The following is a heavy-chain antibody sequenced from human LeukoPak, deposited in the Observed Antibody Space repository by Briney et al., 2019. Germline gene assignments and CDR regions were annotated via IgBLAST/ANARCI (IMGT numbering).Heavy chain of an antibody. CDR3: ASSYYDSSGYYSVDY. D-gene: IGHD3-22*01. Sequence: KPSETLSLTCTVSGGSISSYYWSWIRQPPGKGLEWIGRIYTSGSTNYNPSLKSRVTMSVDTSKNQFSLKLSSVTAADTAVYYCASSYYDSSGYYSVDYWGQGTLVTVSS. J-gene: IGHJ4*02. V-gene: IGHV4-4*07. CDR1: GGSISSYY. CDR2: IYTSGST.